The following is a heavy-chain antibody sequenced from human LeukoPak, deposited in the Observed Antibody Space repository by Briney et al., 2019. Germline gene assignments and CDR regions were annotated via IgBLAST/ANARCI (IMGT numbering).Heavy chain of an antibody. D-gene: IGHD3-22*01. CDR2: ISGSGGST. J-gene: IGHJ4*02. CDR3: ASSVDYDSSGYYIGPFDY. Sequence: GGSLRLSCAASGFTVSSNYMGWVRQAPGKGLEWVSAISGSGGSTYYADSVKGRFTISRDNSKNTLYLQMNSLRAEDTAVYYCASSVDYDSSGYYIGPFDYWGQGTLVTVSS. V-gene: IGHV3-23*01. CDR1: GFTVSSNY.